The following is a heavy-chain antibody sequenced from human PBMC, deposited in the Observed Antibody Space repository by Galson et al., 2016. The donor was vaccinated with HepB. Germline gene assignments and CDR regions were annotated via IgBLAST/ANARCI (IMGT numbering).Heavy chain of an antibody. J-gene: IGHJ4*02. V-gene: IGHV3-23*01. CDR1: GFTFSAYA. Sequence: SLRLSCAASGFTFSAYAMTWVRQTPGKGLEWVSAISGRADTTYYADSVKGRFTVSRDNSKNTLSLEMNSLRADDTAIYYCAKVMARTGYYFAPLFDSWGQGTLVTVSS. CDR2: ISGRADTT. CDR3: AKVMARTGYYFAPLFDS. D-gene: IGHD3/OR15-3a*01.